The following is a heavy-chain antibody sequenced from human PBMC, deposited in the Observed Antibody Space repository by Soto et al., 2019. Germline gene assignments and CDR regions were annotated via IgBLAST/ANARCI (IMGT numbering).Heavy chain of an antibody. Sequence: PSETLSLTCTVSGGSLSSGGYYWSWIRQHPGKGLEWIGYIYYSGSTYYNPSLKSRVTISVDTSKNQFSLKLSSVTAADTAVYYCARDSLGYCSGGSCYSDAFDIWGQGTMVTVSS. D-gene: IGHD2-15*01. CDR3: ARDSLGYCSGGSCYSDAFDI. V-gene: IGHV4-31*02. CDR2: IYYSGST. CDR1: GGSLSSGGYY. J-gene: IGHJ3*02.